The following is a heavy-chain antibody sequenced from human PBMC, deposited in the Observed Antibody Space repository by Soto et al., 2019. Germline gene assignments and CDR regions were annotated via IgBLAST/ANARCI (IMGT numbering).Heavy chain of an antibody. CDR2: ISGSGGRT. D-gene: IGHD1-7*01. Sequence: PGGSLRLSCVASGFPFSSYAMSWVRQTPGKGLEWVSGISGSGGRTYYADSVRGRFTISRDRSKNTLYLQMSSLRAEDTALYYCAKNQERELPRVIDFWGQGTLVTVSS. J-gene: IGHJ4*02. CDR3: AKNQERELPRVIDF. CDR1: GFPFSSYA. V-gene: IGHV3-23*01.